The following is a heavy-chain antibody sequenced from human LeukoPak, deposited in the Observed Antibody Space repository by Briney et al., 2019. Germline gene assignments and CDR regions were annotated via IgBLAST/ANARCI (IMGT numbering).Heavy chain of an antibody. CDR1: GFAFSDYW. J-gene: IGHJ4*02. D-gene: IGHD6-13*01. V-gene: IGHV3-74*01. Sequence: GSQRLSCATSGFAFSDYWMHWVRQAPGKGLVWVSRIISDGSSASYADSVKGRFTISRDNAKNTLYLQMNSLRVEDTAVYYCASATEQQLVGVYWGQGTLVTVSS. CDR3: ASATEQQLVGVY. CDR2: IISDGSSA.